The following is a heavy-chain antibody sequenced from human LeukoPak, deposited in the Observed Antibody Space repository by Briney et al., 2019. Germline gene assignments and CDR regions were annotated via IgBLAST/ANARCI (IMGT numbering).Heavy chain of an antibody. D-gene: IGHD3-22*01. V-gene: IGHV1-8*01. CDR1: RYTFTSYD. CDR3: ARGNGNYYDSSGYYYYWFDP. CDR2: MNPNSGNT. Sequence: ASVKVSCKASRYTFTSYDINWVRQATGQGLEWMGWMNPNSGNTGYAQKFQGRVTMTRNTSISTAYMELSSLRSEDTAVYYCARGNGNYYDSSGYYYYWFDPWGQGTLVTVSS. J-gene: IGHJ5*02.